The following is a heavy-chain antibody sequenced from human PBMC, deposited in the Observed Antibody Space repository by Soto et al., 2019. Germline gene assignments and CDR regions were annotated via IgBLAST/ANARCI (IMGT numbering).Heavy chain of an antibody. Sequence: QITLKESGPTLVKPTQTLTLTCTFSAFSLSTGGVGVGWIRQPPGKALEWLALIYWDDDKRYSPSLRSRLTTTKDTSKDQVVLTMTNMDPVDTAPYYCIQSRCGGDCLQSYASYYYYGMDVWGQGTTVTVSS. CDR1: AFSLSTGGVG. D-gene: IGHD2-21*02. V-gene: IGHV2-5*02. CDR3: IQSRCGGDCLQSYASYYYYGMDV. J-gene: IGHJ6*02. CDR2: IYWDDDK.